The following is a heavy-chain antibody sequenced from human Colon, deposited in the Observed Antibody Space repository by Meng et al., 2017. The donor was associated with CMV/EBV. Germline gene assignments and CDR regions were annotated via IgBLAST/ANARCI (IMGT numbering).Heavy chain of an antibody. Sequence: GGSLRLSCATAGFTLSNFAMSWVRQTPGRGLKWVSVTYSGDTRTYYADSVKGRFTISRDESKNTVYLQMNSLRIEDTAIYYCARHRGGSLDFWGPGTRVTVSS. D-gene: IGHD1-26*01. V-gene: IGHV3-23*03. CDR1: GFTLSNFA. CDR3: ARHRGGSLDF. CDR2: TYSGDTRT. J-gene: IGHJ4*02.